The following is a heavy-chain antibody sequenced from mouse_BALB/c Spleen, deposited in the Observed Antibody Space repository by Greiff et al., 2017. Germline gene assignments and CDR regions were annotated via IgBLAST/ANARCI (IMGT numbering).Heavy chain of an antibody. CDR3: TRGPYGGGFSY. CDR1: GYTFTSYW. V-gene: IGHV1-5*01. Sequence: EVQLQQSGTVLARPGASVKMSCKASGYTFTSYWMHWVKQRPGQGLEWIGAIYPGNSDTSYNQKFKGKAKLTAVTSTSTAYMELSSLTNEDSAVYYCTRGPYGGGFSYWGQGTLVTVSA. D-gene: IGHD1-1*02. CDR2: IYPGNSDT. J-gene: IGHJ3*01.